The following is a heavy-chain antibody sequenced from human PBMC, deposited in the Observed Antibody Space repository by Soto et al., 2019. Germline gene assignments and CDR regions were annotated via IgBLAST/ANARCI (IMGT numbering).Heavy chain of an antibody. J-gene: IGHJ6*02. CDR3: ARGGSDYEGSGYYLGQV. Sequence: QVKLVQSGAEVKKPGSSVKVSCKSSGGTFSNYGFSWVRQAPGQGLECMGVIVPIFGAEHPQKFQGRVTITADESTNKVFMELRGLRSEDTAVYYCARGGSDYEGSGYYLGQVWGQGTTVTVSS. D-gene: IGHD3-22*01. CDR1: GGTFSNYG. V-gene: IGHV1-69*12. CDR2: IVPIFGA.